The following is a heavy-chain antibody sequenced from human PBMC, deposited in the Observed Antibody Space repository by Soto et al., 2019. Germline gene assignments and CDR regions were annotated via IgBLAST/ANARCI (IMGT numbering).Heavy chain of an antibody. CDR1: GCSISGYY. J-gene: IGHJ4*02. Sequence: SETLSLTCTVSGCSISGYYWSWIRQPPGKGLEWIGYMYNTGSTVYNPSFKSRVTISVDTSKSQFSLRLNSVTAADTAVYYCARASATIAAAAIFDYWGQGTLVTVSS. D-gene: IGHD6-13*01. CDR2: MYNTGST. V-gene: IGHV4-59*01. CDR3: ARASATIAAAAIFDY.